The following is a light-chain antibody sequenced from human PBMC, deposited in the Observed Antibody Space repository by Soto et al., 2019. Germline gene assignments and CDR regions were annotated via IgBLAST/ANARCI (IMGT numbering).Light chain of an antibody. V-gene: IGLV2-14*01. CDR1: SSDVGGYNY. J-gene: IGLJ3*02. Sequence: QPVLTQPASVSGSPGQSITISCTGTSSDVGGYNYVSWYQQHPGKAPKLMIYDVSNRPSGVSNRFSGSKSGNTASLTISGLHAEDEADYYCSSYTSSSTWVFGGGTKLTVL. CDR3: SSYTSSSTWV. CDR2: DVS.